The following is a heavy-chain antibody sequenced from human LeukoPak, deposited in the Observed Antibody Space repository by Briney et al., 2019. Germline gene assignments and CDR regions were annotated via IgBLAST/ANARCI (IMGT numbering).Heavy chain of an antibody. J-gene: IGHJ4*02. Sequence: GGSLRLSCAASGFTFSSYSMNWVRQAPGKGLEWVSSISSSSSYIYYADSVKGRFTISRDNAKNSLYLQMNSLRAEDTAVYYCARGAAAAPGVFDYWGQGTLVTVSS. CDR2: ISSSSSYI. V-gene: IGHV3-21*01. D-gene: IGHD6-13*01. CDR3: ARGAAAAPGVFDY. CDR1: GFTFSSYS.